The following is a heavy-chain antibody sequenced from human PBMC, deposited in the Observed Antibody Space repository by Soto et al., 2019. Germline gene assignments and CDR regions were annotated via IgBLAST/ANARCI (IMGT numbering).Heavy chain of an antibody. D-gene: IGHD2-21*02. J-gene: IGHJ4*02. V-gene: IGHV3-23*01. CDR1: GFTFSTYT. Sequence: GGSLRLSCAASGFTFSTYTMTWVRQAPGKGLEWVSSVGGSGDGTYYADSVKGRFTISRDNSKNTLYLQMNSLRAEDTAVYYCARGVVVTTAFDYWGQGTLVTVSS. CDR2: VGGSGDGT. CDR3: ARGVVVTTAFDY.